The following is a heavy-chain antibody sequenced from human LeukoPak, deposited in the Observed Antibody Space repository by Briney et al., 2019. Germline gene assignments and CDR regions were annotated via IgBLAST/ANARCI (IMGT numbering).Heavy chain of an antibody. CDR2: IYSGGST. Sequence: GGSLRLSCAASGLTVSSNYMSWVRQAPGKGLEWVSVIYSGGSTYYADSVKGRFTISRDNAKNSLYLQMNSLRAEDTAVYYCARTIGDSGSHPGFDYWGQGTLVTVSS. V-gene: IGHV3-53*01. CDR1: GLTVSSNY. J-gene: IGHJ4*02. CDR3: ARTIGDSGSHPGFDY. D-gene: IGHD1-26*01.